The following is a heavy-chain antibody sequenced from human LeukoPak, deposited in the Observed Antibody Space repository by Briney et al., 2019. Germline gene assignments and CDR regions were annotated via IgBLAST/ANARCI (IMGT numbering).Heavy chain of an antibody. CDR1: GYTFTSYD. CDR3: ARAPGVSYVTTYGMDV. Sequence: ASVKVSCTASGYTFTSYDINWVRQATGQGLEWMGWMNPNSGNTGYAQKFQGRVTMTRNTSISTAYMELSSLRSEDTAVYYCARAPGVSYVTTYGMDVWGQGTTVTVSS. CDR2: MNPNSGNT. J-gene: IGHJ6*02. V-gene: IGHV1-8*01. D-gene: IGHD3-10*01.